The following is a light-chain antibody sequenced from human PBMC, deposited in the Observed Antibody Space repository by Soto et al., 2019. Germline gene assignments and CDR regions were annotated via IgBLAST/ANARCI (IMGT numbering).Light chain of an antibody. V-gene: IGKV3-15*01. Sequence: EIVMTQSPATLSVSPGERATLSCRASQSVRSNLAWYQQKPGQAPRLLIYGASTRATGIPATFSGSGSGTDFNLTISSLQSEDFAVYYCQQYNNWPRTFGQGTKVDIK. J-gene: IGKJ1*01. CDR1: QSVRSN. CDR3: QQYNNWPRT. CDR2: GAS.